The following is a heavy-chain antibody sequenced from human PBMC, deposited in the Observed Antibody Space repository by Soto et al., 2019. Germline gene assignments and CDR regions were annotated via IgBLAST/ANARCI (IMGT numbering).Heavy chain of an antibody. CDR2: ISAYNGNT. CDR1: GYTFTSYG. D-gene: IGHD6-19*01. J-gene: IGHJ1*01. Sequence: ASVKVSCKASGYTFTSYGISWVRQAPGQGLEWMGWISAYNGNTNYAQKLQGRVTMTTDTSTSTAYMELRSLRSDDTAVYYCARGEGQWLAPEYFQHWGQGTLVTVSS. V-gene: IGHV1-18*01. CDR3: ARGEGQWLAPEYFQH.